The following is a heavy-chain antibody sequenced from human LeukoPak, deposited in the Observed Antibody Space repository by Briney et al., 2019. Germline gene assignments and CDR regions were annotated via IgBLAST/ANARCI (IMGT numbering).Heavy chain of an antibody. CDR3: ARGGDIVVVVAASGFDY. CDR2: INHSGST. J-gene: IGHJ4*02. D-gene: IGHD2-15*01. V-gene: IGHV4-34*01. CDR1: GGSFSGYY. Sequence: SEILSLTCAVYGGSFSGYYWSWIRRPPGKGLEWIGEINHSGSTNYNPSLKSRVTMSVDTSKNQFSLKLSSVTAADTAVYYCARGGDIVVVVAASGFDYWGQGTLVTVSS.